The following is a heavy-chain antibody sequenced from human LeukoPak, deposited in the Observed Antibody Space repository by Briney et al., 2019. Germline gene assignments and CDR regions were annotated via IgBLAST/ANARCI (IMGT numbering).Heavy chain of an antibody. CDR1: GYTSTSYA. J-gene: IGHJ3*02. CDR3: ARTYYYDRSGIYDAFDI. D-gene: IGHD3-22*01. V-gene: IGHV1-3*03. Sequence: ASVKVSCKASGYTSTSYAMHWVRQAPGQRLEWMGWVNAGNGNTKYSLEFQGRVTITRDTSASTAYMELSSLRSEDMALYYCARTYYYDRSGIYDAFDIWGQGTMVTVSS. CDR2: VNAGNGNT.